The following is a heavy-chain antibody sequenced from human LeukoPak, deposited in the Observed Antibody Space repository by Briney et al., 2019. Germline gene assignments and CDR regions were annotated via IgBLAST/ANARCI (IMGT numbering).Heavy chain of an antibody. CDR2: ISSSSSYI. CDR1: EFTFSSYS. Sequence: GGSLRLSCAASEFTFSSYSMNWVRQAPGKGLEWVSSISSSSSYIYYADSVKGRFTISRDNAKNSLYLQMNSLRAEDTAVYYCARDQGGQLAPFDYWGQGTLVTVSS. V-gene: IGHV3-21*01. CDR3: ARDQGGQLAPFDY. J-gene: IGHJ4*02. D-gene: IGHD6-6*01.